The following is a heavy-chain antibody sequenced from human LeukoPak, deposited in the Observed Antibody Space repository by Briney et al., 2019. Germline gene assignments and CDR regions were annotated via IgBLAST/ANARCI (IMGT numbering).Heavy chain of an antibody. V-gene: IGHV1-69*13. CDR2: IIPIFGTA. CDR1: GGTFSSYA. D-gene: IGHD4-17*01. CDR3: ARVSPGTVTTLDY. J-gene: IGHJ4*02. Sequence: ASVKVSCKVSGGTFSSYAISWVRQAPGQGLEWMGGIIPIFGTANYAQKFQGRVTITADESTSTAYMELSSLRSEDTAVYYCARVSPGTVTTLDYWGQGTLVTVSS.